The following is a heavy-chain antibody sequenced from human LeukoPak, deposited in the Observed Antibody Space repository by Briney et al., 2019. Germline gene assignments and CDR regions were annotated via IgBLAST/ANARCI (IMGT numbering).Heavy chain of an antibody. CDR2: ISSSSSYI. D-gene: IGHD3-22*01. CDR3: ARDGTYYYDSSGYSDY. J-gene: IGHJ4*02. Sequence: GGSLRLSCVVSGFNFRTFSMNWVRQAPGKGLEWVSSISSSSSYIYYADSVKGRFTISRDNAKNSLYLQMNSLRAEDTAVYYCARDGTYYYDSSGYSDYWGQGTLVTVSS. V-gene: IGHV3-21*01. CDR1: GFNFRTFS.